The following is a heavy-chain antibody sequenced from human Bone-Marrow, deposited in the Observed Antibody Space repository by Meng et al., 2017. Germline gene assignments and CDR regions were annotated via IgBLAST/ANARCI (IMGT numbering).Heavy chain of an antibody. D-gene: IGHD6-19*01. J-gene: IGHJ4*02. CDR3: TRASIAVADKGDY. V-gene: IGHV3-74*01. CDR1: GFTFSSYW. Sequence: LSLTCAASGFTFSSYWMDWVRQAPGMGLVWVSRINGDGTSTSYADSVKGRFTISRDNAKNTLYLQMNSLRAEDTAVYYCTRASIAVADKGDYWGQGTRVTVSS. CDR2: INGDGTST.